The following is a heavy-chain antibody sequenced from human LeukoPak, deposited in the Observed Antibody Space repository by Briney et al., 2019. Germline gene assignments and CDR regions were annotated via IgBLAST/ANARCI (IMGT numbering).Heavy chain of an antibody. D-gene: IGHD3-10*01. CDR1: GFTFSSNY. CDR3: ARDRVDYGSESYVGYYYYMDV. J-gene: IGHJ6*03. CDR2: IYSGGST. V-gene: IGHV3-66*02. Sequence: GGSLRLSCAASGFTFSSNYMSWVRQAPGKGLEWVSVIYSGGSTYYADSVKGRFTISRDNSKNTLYLQMNSLRAEDTAVYYCARDRVDYGSESYVGYYYYMDVWGKGTTVTVSS.